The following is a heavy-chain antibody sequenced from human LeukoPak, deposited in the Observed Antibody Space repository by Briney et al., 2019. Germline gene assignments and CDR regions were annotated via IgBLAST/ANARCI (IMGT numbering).Heavy chain of an antibody. J-gene: IGHJ6*02. V-gene: IGHV1-2*02. CDR2: INPNSGGT. D-gene: IGHD3-22*01. Sequence: ASVKVSCKASGYTFTGYYMHWVRQAPGQGLEWMGWINPNSGGTNYAQKFQGRVTMTRDTSISTAYMELSRLRSDDTAVYYCARSHFYDSSGFSDYYYGMDVWGQGTTVTVSS. CDR1: GYTFTGYY. CDR3: ARSHFYDSSGFSDYYYGMDV.